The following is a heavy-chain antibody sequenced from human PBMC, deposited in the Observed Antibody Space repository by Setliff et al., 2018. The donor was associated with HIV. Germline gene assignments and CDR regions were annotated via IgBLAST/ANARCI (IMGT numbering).Heavy chain of an antibody. CDR2: IYTSGST. V-gene: IGHV4-4*08. J-gene: IGHJ6*03. CDR1: AGSISSHY. CDR3: ARFYYHFWSGYPLDYMDV. Sequence: SETLSLTCTVAAGSISSHYWSWIRQPPGKGLEWMGHIYTSGSTNYNPSLKSRVTMSVGTSKNQFSLKLSSVTAADTAVYYCARFYYHFWSGYPLDYMDVWGKGATVTVSS. D-gene: IGHD3-3*01.